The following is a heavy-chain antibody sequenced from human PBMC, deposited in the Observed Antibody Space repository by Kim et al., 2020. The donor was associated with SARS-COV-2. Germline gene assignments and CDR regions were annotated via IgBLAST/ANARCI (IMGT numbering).Heavy chain of an antibody. Sequence: PRLEWMGWMNVGTGKARYSPKVHGRGTITRDTSAGTVYMDQRSLRFEDAAVCYCARDTYGSASGTFWDHWGQGTLVTVSS. V-gene: IGHV1-3*01. CDR2: MNVGTGKA. D-gene: IGHD6-6*01. J-gene: IGHJ4*02. CDR3: ARDTYGSASGTFWDH.